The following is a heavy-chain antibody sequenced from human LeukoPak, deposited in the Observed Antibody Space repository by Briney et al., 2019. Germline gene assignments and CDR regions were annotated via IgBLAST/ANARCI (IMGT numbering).Heavy chain of an antibody. CDR2: INPNSGGT. Sequence: ASVKVSCKASGYTFTGYYMHWVRQVPGQGLEWMGWINPNSGGTNYAQKFQGRVTMTRDTSISTAYMELSRLRSDDTAVYYCARGSGYSSSWCDYWGQGTLVTVSS. D-gene: IGHD6-13*01. J-gene: IGHJ4*02. CDR3: ARGSGYSSSWCDY. CDR1: GYTFTGYY. V-gene: IGHV1-2*02.